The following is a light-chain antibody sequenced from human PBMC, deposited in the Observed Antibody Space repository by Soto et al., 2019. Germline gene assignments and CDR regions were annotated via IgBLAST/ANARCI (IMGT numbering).Light chain of an antibody. CDR2: WAS. CDR3: QQYYSTPYT. V-gene: IGKV4-1*01. Sequence: DIVMTQSPDSLAVSLGERATINCKSSQSVLYSSTNKTYLAWYQQKPGQPPKLLIYWASTRESGVPDRFSGSGSGTDFTLTISSLQAEDVAVYYCQQYYSTPYTFGQGTQLEIK. J-gene: IGKJ2*01. CDR1: QSVLYSSTNKTY.